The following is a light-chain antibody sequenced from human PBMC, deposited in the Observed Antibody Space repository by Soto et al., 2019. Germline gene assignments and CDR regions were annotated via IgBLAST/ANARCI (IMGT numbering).Light chain of an antibody. V-gene: IGKV3-20*01. CDR3: QQYGSSPHT. CDR1: PSVSSSY. Sequence: EIVLTQSPGTLSLSPGERATLSCRASPSVSSSYLAWYQHKPGQAPRLLIYGASSRATGIPDMFSGSGSGTDFTLTISRLEPEDFAVYYCQQYGSSPHTFGQGTKLEIK. CDR2: GAS. J-gene: IGKJ2*01.